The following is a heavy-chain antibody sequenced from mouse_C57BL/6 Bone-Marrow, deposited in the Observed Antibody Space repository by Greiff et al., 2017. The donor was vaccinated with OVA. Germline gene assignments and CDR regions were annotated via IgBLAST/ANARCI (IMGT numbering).Heavy chain of an antibody. Sequence: VQLQQSGPGLVQPSQRLSITCTVSGFSLTSYGVHWVRQSPGKGLEWLGVIWSGGSTDYNAAFISRLSIRKDNSKGQVFFNMNSLQADDTAVYYCASIYYPDYYAMDYWGQGTSVTVSS. D-gene: IGHD1-1*01. CDR3: ASIYYPDYYAMDY. CDR2: IWSGGST. V-gene: IGHV2-2*01. CDR1: GFSLTSYG. J-gene: IGHJ4*01.